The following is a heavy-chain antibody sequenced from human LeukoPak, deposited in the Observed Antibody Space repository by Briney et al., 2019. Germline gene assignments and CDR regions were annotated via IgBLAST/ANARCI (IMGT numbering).Heavy chain of an antibody. Sequence: SETLSLTCAVYGGSFSGYYWSWIRQPPGKGLEWIGEINHSGSTNYNPSLKSRVTISVDTSKNQFSLKLSSVTAADTAVYYCARGRWVTMVRGVAPFGAFDIWGQGTMVTVSS. CDR3: ARGRWVTMVRGVAPFGAFDI. V-gene: IGHV4-34*01. D-gene: IGHD3-10*01. CDR2: INHSGST. J-gene: IGHJ3*02. CDR1: GGSFSGYY.